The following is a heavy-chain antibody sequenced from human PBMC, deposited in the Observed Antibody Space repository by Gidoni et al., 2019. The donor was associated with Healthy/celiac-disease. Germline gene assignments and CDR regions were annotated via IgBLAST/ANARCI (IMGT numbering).Heavy chain of an antibody. CDR2: ISGSGGST. J-gene: IGHJ6*02. Sequence: EVQLLESGGGLVQPGGSLRLSCAASGFTFRSYAMSWVRQAPGKGLEWVSAISGSGGSTYYADSVKGRFTISRDNSKNTLYLQMNSLRAEDTAVYYCAKDRAVAGTYYYGMDVWGQGTTVTVSS. D-gene: IGHD6-19*01. V-gene: IGHV3-23*01. CDR1: GFTFRSYA. CDR3: AKDRAVAGTYYYGMDV.